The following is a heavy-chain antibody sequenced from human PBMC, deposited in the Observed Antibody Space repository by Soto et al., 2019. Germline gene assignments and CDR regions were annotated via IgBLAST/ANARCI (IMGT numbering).Heavy chain of an antibody. CDR3: ARGGYYDSSGPLAFDY. Sequence: SETLSLTCTVSGGSISSYYWSWIRQPPGKGLEWIGYIYYSGSTNYNPSLKSRVTISVDTSKNQFSLKLSSVTAADTAVYYCARGGYYDSSGPLAFDYWGQGTLVTVSS. CDR1: GGSISSYY. V-gene: IGHV4-59*01. J-gene: IGHJ4*02. D-gene: IGHD3-22*01. CDR2: IYYSGST.